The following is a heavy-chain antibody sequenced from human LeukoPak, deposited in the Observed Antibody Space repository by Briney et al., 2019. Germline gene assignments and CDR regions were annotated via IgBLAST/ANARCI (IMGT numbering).Heavy chain of an antibody. CDR2: INHSGST. J-gene: IGHJ4*02. D-gene: IGHD5-12*01. V-gene: IGHV4-34*01. CDR3: ARGPPLDLRRKWLLDY. CDR1: GGSFSGYY. Sequence: SETLSLTWAVYGGSFSGYYWSWIRQPPGKGLEWIGEINHSGSTNYNPSLKSRVTISVDTSKNQFSLKLSSVTAADTAVYYCARGPPLDLRRKWLLDYWGQGTLVTVFS.